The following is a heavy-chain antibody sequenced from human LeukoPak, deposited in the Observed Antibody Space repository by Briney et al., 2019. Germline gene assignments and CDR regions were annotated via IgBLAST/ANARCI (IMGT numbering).Heavy chain of an antibody. V-gene: IGHV4-39*01. Sequence: SETPSLTCTVSGGSISSSSYYWGWIRQPPGKGLEWIGSIYYSGSTYYNPSLKSRVTISVDTSKNQFSLKLSSVTAADTAVYYCARRGSYSSGWNFDYWGQGTLVTVSS. J-gene: IGHJ4*02. CDR2: IYYSGST. CDR3: ARRGSYSSGWNFDY. CDR1: GGSISSSSYY. D-gene: IGHD6-19*01.